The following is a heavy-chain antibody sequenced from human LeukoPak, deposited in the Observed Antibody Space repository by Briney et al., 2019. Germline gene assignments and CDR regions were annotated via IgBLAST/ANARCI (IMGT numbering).Heavy chain of an antibody. V-gene: IGHV3-13*01. J-gene: IGHJ4*02. CDR2: LGTAGDT. CDR1: GFTLTNYA. D-gene: IGHD5-24*01. Sequence: GGSLRLSCATPGFTLTNYAMHWVRQPAGEGLEWVSALGTAGDTFYPGSVKGRFSISRDNAKKSLFLQMNSLRVEDTAIYYYARQSTPHGNFDYWGQGTLVTVSS. CDR3: ARQSTPHGNFDY.